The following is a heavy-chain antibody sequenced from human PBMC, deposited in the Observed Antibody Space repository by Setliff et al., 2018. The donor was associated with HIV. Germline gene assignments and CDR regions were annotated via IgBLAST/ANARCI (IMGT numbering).Heavy chain of an antibody. J-gene: IGHJ4*02. D-gene: IGHD6-19*01. V-gene: IGHV1-24*01. Sequence: VSCKVSGYTLSELTMHWVRQAPGKGLEWMGRFDPEDGDTLYAQRLQGRVTMTEDSSTDTAYVELSSLTSDDTAVYYCATAKEHWLSEGGFDYWGQGTLVTVSS. CDR1: GYTLSELT. CDR2: FDPEDGDT. CDR3: ATAKEHWLSEGGFDY.